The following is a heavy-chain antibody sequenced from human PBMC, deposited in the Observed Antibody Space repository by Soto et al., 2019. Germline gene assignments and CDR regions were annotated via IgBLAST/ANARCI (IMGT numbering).Heavy chain of an antibody. CDR3: AKVGVCGSDGCSSQAFDI. J-gene: IGHJ3*02. D-gene: IGHD2-21*01. V-gene: IGHV3-9*01. CDR2: INWNSGYI. CDR1: GFTFDDYA. Sequence: EVQLVESGGGLVQPGRSLRLSCVASGFTFDDYAMHWVRQAPGKGLEWVSSINWNSGYIYQADSVKGRFTISRDNAKRSLYLQMNNLTSEDTAWYYCAKVGVCGSDGCSSQAFDIWGQGTMVTVFS.